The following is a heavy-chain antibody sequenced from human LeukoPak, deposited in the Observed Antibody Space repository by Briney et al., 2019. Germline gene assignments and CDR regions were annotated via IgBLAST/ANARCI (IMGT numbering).Heavy chain of an antibody. Sequence: PSGTLSLTCAVSGGSISSSNWWGGARRPPGKGLGGIGEIYHSGSTNYNPSLKSRVTISVDKSKNQFSLKLSSVTAADTAVYYCARVVAAAGNFPDYWGQGTLVTVSS. CDR1: GGSISSSNW. CDR2: IYHSGST. J-gene: IGHJ4*02. V-gene: IGHV4-4*02. CDR3: ARVVAAAGNFPDY. D-gene: IGHD6-13*01.